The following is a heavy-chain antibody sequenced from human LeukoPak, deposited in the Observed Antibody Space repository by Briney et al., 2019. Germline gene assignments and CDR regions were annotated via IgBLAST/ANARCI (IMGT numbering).Heavy chain of an antibody. D-gene: IGHD3-10*01. Sequence: GGSLRLSCAASGFIFSRYAMTWVRQAPGKGLEWVSIISGSGDITYYAGSVKGLFTISRDNSKNTLYLQMNSLRAQDTAVYYCAKRSGTLVRGATFDYWGQGTLITVSS. J-gene: IGHJ4*02. CDR2: ISGSGDIT. CDR3: AKRSGTLVRGATFDY. V-gene: IGHV3-23*01. CDR1: GFIFSRYA.